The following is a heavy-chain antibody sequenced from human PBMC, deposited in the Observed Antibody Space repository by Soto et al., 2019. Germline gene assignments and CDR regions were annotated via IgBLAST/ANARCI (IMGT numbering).Heavy chain of an antibody. Sequence: SETLSLTCTVSGGSISSSSYYRGWIRQPPGKGLEWIGSIYYSGSTYYNPSLKSRVTISVDTSKNQFSLKLSSVTAADTAVYYCARLGPHRPIFDYWGQGTLVTVSS. J-gene: IGHJ4*02. CDR2: IYYSGST. CDR1: GGSISSSSYY. V-gene: IGHV4-39*01. D-gene: IGHD3-3*01. CDR3: ARLGPHRPIFDY.